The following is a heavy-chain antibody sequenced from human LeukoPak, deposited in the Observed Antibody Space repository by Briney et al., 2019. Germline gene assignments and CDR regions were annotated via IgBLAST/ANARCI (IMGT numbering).Heavy chain of an antibody. J-gene: IGHJ6*02. V-gene: IGHV4-59*11. Sequence: SETLSLTCTVSGGSISSHYWSWIRQPPGKGLEWIGYIYYSGSTNYNPSLKSRVTISVDTSKNQFSLKLSSVTAADTAVYYCARQYYYGMDVWGQGTTVTVSS. CDR2: IYYSGST. CDR1: GGSISSHY. CDR3: ARQYYYGMDV.